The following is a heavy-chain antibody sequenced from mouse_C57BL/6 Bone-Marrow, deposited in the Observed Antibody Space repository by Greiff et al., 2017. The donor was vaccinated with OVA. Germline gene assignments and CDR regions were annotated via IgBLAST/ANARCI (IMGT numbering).Heavy chain of an antibody. Sequence: SGAELARPGASVKLSCKASGYTFTSYGISWVKQRTGQGLEWIGEIYPRSGNTYYNEKFKGKATLTADKSSSTAYMELRSLTSEDSAVYFCARPGRDWYFDVWGTGTTVTVSS. J-gene: IGHJ1*03. D-gene: IGHD4-1*01. CDR1: GYTFTSYG. CDR2: IYPRSGNT. V-gene: IGHV1-81*01. CDR3: ARPGRDWYFDV.